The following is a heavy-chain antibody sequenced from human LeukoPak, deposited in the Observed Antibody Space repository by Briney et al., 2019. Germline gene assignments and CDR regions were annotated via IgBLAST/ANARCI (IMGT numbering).Heavy chain of an antibody. J-gene: IGHJ6*02. CDR3: AKGGTQYYYDSSGYYPSAYYYYYGMDV. CDR2: ISGSGGST. D-gene: IGHD3-22*01. V-gene: IGHV3-23*01. Sequence: GSLRLSCAASGFTFSSYAMSWVRQAPGKGLEWVSAISGSGGSTYYADSVKGRFTISRDNSKNTLYLQMNSLRAEDTAVYYCAKGGTQYYYDSSGYYPSAYYYYYGMDVWGQGTTVTVSS. CDR1: GFTFSSYA.